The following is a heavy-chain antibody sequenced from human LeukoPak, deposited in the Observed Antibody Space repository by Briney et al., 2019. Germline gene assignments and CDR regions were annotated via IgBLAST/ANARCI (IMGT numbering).Heavy chain of an antibody. CDR1: GFTFSTYA. CDR3: ARDQGTLSITVPGFLDY. V-gene: IGHV3-23*01. Sequence: GGSLRLSCAASGFTFSTYAMTWVRQAPGKGLEWVSGISTSGDRTYYADSVKGRFTISRDNSKNTLYLQMNSLRAEDTAVYYCARDQGTLSITVPGFLDYWGQGTLVTVSS. D-gene: IGHD6-19*01. CDR2: ISTSGDRT. J-gene: IGHJ4*02.